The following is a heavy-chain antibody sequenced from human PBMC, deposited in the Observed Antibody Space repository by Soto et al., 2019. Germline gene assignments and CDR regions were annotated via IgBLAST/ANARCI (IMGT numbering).Heavy chain of an antibody. CDR1: GFTFSSYA. V-gene: IGHV3-23*01. J-gene: IGHJ4*02. CDR3: ATRHIRPSSSKRCSGGSCYNTQFDY. CDR2: ISGSGGST. Sequence: GESLKISCAASGFTFSSYAMSWVRQAPGKGLEWVSAISGSGGSTYYADSVKGRFTISREKSKHRLYLQMKRLKAEDTAVYYCATRHIRPSSSKRCSGGSCYNTQFDYWGQGTLVTVSS. D-gene: IGHD2-15*01.